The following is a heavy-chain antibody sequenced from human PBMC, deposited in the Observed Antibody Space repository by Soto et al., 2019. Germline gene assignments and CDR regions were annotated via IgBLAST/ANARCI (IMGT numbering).Heavy chain of an antibody. V-gene: IGHV1-69*02. Sequence: SVKVSCKASGGTFSSYTISWVRQAPGQGLEWRGRIIPILGIANYAQKFQGRVTITADKSTSTAYMELSSLRSEDTAVYYCAMTAYCSGGSCYCFDDWGQGTLVTVP. J-gene: IGHJ4*02. D-gene: IGHD2-15*01. CDR2: IIPILGIA. CDR3: AMTAYCSGGSCYCFDD. CDR1: GGTFSSYT.